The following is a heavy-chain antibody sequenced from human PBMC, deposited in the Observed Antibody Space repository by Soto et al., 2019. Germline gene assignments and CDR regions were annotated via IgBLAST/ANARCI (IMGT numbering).Heavy chain of an antibody. CDR2: ISGSGGGT. D-gene: IGHD3-3*01. CDR1: GFTFSSYA. V-gene: IGHV3-23*01. CDR3: AKAGRPFYDLWSENRFDP. Sequence: PGGSLRLSCTASGFTFSSYAMTWLRQAPGTGPQWVSSISGSGGGTYYADSVRGRFTISREESKNTLFLQMGSLRAEDTALYYCAKAGRPFYDLWSENRFDPWVQGTLVTVSS. J-gene: IGHJ5*02.